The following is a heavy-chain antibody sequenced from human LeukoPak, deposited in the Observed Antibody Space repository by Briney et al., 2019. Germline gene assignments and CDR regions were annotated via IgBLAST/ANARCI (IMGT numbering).Heavy chain of an antibody. CDR2: ITTSDGNT. CDR1: GFTFSSYT. CDR3: ATARDY. V-gene: IGHV3-23*01. J-gene: IGHJ4*02. Sequence: PGGSLRLSCAASGFTFSSYTMSWVRQAPGKGLEWVSTITTSDGNTYYADSVKGRFTVSRDNSKNTLFLQMNSLRAEDTAVYYCATARDYWGQGTLVTVSS.